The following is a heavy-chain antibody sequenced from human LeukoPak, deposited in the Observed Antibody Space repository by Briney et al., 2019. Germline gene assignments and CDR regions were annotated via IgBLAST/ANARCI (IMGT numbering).Heavy chain of an antibody. D-gene: IGHD5-12*01. V-gene: IGHV1-8*01. Sequence: ASVKVSCKASGYTFTTYDINWVRQATGQGLEWMGWMNPNSGNTGYAQKFQGRVTMTRNTSISTAYMELRSLRSDDTAVYYCASDIVATTAREYFQHWGQGTLVTVSS. CDR1: GYTFTTYD. CDR2: MNPNSGNT. J-gene: IGHJ1*01. CDR3: ASDIVATTAREYFQH.